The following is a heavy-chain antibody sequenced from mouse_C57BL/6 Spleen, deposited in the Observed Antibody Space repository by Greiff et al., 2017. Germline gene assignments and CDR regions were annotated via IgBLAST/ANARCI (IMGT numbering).Heavy chain of an antibody. CDR2: ISSGGDYI. Sequence: EVQVVESGEGLVKPGGSLKLSCAASGFTFSSYAMSWVRQTPEKRLAWVAYISSGGDYIYYADTVKGRFTISRDNARNNLYLQMSSLKSEDTAMYYCTSVGGLLYAMDYWGQGTSVTVSS. CDR3: TSVGGLLYAMDY. J-gene: IGHJ4*01. D-gene: IGHD2-10*01. V-gene: IGHV5-9-1*02. CDR1: GFTFSSYA.